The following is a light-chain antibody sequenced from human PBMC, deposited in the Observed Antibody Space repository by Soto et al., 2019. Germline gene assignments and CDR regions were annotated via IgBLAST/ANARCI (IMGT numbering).Light chain of an antibody. CDR2: KAS. V-gene: IGKV1-5*03. J-gene: IGKJ5*01. Sequence: DIQMTQSPSTLSASVGDRVTITCRASQSISSWLAWYQQKPGKAPKLLIYKASSLESGVPSRFSGSGSGTEFTLTISSLHPDDFATYYCQQYESYSIAFGQGTRLAIK. CDR3: QQYESYSIA. CDR1: QSISSW.